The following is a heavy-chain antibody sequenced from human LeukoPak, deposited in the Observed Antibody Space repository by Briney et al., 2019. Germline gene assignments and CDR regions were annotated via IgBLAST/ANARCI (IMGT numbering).Heavy chain of an antibody. Sequence: PTGGSLRLSCTASGFTFSSYAMYWVRQAPGKGLEWVSGIFGSGGSAHYADSVKGRFTISRDNSQNTVYLQMNSLRAEDTAVYYCGKTTTGYSSGRNPAWPVDYWGQGTLVTVSS. D-gene: IGHD6-19*01. CDR2: IFGSGGSA. CDR3: GKTTTGYSSGRNPAWPVDY. CDR1: GFTFSSYA. V-gene: IGHV3-23*01. J-gene: IGHJ4*02.